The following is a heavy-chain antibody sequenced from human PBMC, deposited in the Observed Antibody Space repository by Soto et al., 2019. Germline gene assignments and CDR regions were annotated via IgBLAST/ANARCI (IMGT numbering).Heavy chain of an antibody. CDR1: GGSFSGYY. Sequence: SETLSLTCAVYGGSFSGYYWSWIRQPPGKGLEWIGEINHSGSTNYNPSLKSRVTISVDTSKNQFSLKLSSVTAADTAVYYCARLTTGRTRLDPWGQGTPVTVSS. J-gene: IGHJ5*02. CDR2: INHSGST. D-gene: IGHD1-1*01. V-gene: IGHV4-34*01. CDR3: ARLTTGRTRLDP.